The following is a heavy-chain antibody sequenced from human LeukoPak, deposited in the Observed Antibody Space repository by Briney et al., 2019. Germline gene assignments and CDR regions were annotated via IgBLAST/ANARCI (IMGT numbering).Heavy chain of an antibody. CDR2: INWNGGST. CDR1: GFTFSSYA. Sequence: GGSLRLSCAASGFTFSSYAMSWVRQAPGKGLEWVSGINWNGGSTGYADSVKGRFTISRDNAKNSLYLQMNSLRAEDTALYYCARDSSRVVYAKHFDYWGQGTLVTVSS. V-gene: IGHV3-20*04. CDR3: ARDSSRVVYAKHFDY. J-gene: IGHJ4*02. D-gene: IGHD2-8*02.